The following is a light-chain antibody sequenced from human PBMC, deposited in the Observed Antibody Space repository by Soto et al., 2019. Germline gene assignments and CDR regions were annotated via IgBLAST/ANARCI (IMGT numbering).Light chain of an antibody. CDR1: QGISSW. CDR2: AAS. CDR3: QQLRMYPST. J-gene: IGKJ4*01. Sequence: IQLTQSPSSLSASVGDRVTITCRASQGISSWLAWYQQKPGKAPKLLIYAASSLESGVPSRFSGSGSGTDFTLTISSLQPEDFATYYCQQLRMYPSTFGGGTKVDIK. V-gene: IGKV1-12*01.